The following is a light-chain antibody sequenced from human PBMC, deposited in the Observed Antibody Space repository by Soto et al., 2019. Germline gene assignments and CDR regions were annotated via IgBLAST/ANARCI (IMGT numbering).Light chain of an antibody. CDR2: LEGSGTY. Sequence: QHVLTQSSSASASLGSSVKLTCTLSSGHSSYIIAWHQQQPGKAPRYLMKLEGSGTYNKGSGVPDRFSGSSSGADRYLTSSNLQSDDESDYYCETWESHNRVFCGGPKLTVL. J-gene: IGLJ3*02. CDR1: SGHSSYI. V-gene: IGLV4-60*03. CDR3: ETWESHNRV.